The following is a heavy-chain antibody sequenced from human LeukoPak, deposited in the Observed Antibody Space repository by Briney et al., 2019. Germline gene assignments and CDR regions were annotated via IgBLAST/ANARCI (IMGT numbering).Heavy chain of an antibody. Sequence: SETLSLTCSVSGGSINNYWWNWIRQPPGKGLEWIGYIYYSGSTSYNPSLKSRLTISVDTSLNQFSVKLNSVTAADTAVYYCAMGGGVAAAGAFDVWGQGTMVTVSS. CDR2: IYYSGST. CDR1: GGSINNYW. CDR3: AMGGGVAAAGAFDV. D-gene: IGHD6-13*01. J-gene: IGHJ3*01. V-gene: IGHV4-59*12.